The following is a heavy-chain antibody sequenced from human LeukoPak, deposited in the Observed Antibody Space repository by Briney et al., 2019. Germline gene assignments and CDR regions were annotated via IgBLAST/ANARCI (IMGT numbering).Heavy chain of an antibody. J-gene: IGHJ4*02. V-gene: IGHV4-34*01. CDR3: ARGRRPIAG. CDR2: INHSGST. Sequence: SETLSLTCAVYGGSFSGYYWNWIRQPPGKGLEWIGEINHSGSTNYNPSLKSRVTISVDTSKNQFSLKLSSVTAADTAVYYCARGRRPIAGWGQGTLVTVSS. D-gene: IGHD6-13*01. CDR1: GGSFSGYY.